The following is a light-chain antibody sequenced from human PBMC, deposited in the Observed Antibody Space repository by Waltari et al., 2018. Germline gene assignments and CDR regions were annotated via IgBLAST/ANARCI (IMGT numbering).Light chain of an antibody. V-gene: IGLV2-14*03. Sequence: QSALTQPASVSGSPGQSITISCTGTNSNVGGFNYVSWYQQHPGKAPKLIIYHVTQRPAGVFDRFSGSKSGNMASLKISGLQADDEADYHCCTYSGSSTSVVLGGGTKLTVL. J-gene: IGLJ2*01. CDR3: CTYSGSSTSVV. CDR2: HVT. CDR1: NSNVGGFNY.